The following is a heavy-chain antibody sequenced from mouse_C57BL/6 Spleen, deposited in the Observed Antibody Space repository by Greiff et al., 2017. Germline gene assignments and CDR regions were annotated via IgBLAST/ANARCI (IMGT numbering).Heavy chain of an antibody. CDR1: GFSLTSYG. V-gene: IGHV2-2*01. J-gene: IGHJ3*01. CDR2: IWSGGSK. Sequence: QVHVKQSGPGLVQPSPSLSITCTASGFSLTSYGVHWVRQSPGKGLEWLGVIWSGGSKDYNAAFISRQSISKDDSKCQVFFKMNRLQADDTAIYYCASYGNPGWFAYWGQGTLVTVSA. CDR3: ASYGNPGWFAY. D-gene: IGHD2-1*01.